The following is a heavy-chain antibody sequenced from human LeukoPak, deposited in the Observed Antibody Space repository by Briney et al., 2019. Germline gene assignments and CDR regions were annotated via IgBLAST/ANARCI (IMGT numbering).Heavy chain of an antibody. CDR3: ARGKYYMDV. Sequence: SETLSLTCTVSGGSISSYYWSWIRQPPGKGLEWIGYIYYSGSTNYNPSLKSRVTISVDTSKNQFSLKLSSVTAADTAVYYCARGKYYMDVWGQGTTVTVSS. CDR1: GGSISSYY. J-gene: IGHJ6*03. V-gene: IGHV4-59*01. CDR2: IYYSGST.